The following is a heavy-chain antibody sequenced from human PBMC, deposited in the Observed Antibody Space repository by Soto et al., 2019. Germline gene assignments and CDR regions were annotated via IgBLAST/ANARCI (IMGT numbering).Heavy chain of an antibody. D-gene: IGHD2-15*01. CDR2: INPGNGNT. J-gene: IGHJ4*02. CDR3: ASAGYCSGGSCSHAIDY. V-gene: IGHV1-3*01. Sequence: GSVKVSFKASGYPFTSYALHLVLQAPGQRLEWMGWINPGNGNTRYSQKFQGRVTITRDTSASTAYMELSSLRSEDTAVYYCASAGYCSGGSCSHAIDYWGKGNLVTVSS. CDR1: GYPFTSYA.